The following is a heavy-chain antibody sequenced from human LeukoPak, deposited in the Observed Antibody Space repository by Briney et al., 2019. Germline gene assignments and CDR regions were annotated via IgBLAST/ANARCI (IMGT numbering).Heavy chain of an antibody. D-gene: IGHD4-17*01. CDR2: ISYDGSNK. CDR1: GFTFSSYA. J-gene: IGHJ4*02. V-gene: IGHV3-30-3*01. CDR3: ARASTVTLHFDY. Sequence: PGGSLRLSCAASGFTFSSYAVHWVRQAPGKGLEWVAVISYDGSNKYYADSVKGRFTISRDNSKNTLYLQMNSLRAEDTAVYYCARASTVTLHFDYWGQGTLVTVSS.